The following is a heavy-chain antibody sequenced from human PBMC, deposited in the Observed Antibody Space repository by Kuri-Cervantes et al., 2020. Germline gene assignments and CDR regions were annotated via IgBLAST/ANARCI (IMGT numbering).Heavy chain of an antibody. D-gene: IGHD6-19*01. CDR1: GYTFTSYY. CDR3: ARDRKQWLVPSWFDP. V-gene: IGHV1-46*01. CDR2: INPSGGST. J-gene: IGHJ5*02. Sequence: ASVKVSCKASGYTFTSYYMHWVRQAPGQGLEWMGIINPSGGSTSYAQKFQGRVTITRDTSASTTYMELSSLRSEDTAVYYCARDRKQWLVPSWFDPWGQGTLVTVSS.